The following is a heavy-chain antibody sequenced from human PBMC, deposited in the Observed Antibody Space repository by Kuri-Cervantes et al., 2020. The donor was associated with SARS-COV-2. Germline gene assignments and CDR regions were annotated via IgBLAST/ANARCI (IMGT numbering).Heavy chain of an antibody. CDR1: GFTFISYA. V-gene: IGHV3-30-3*01. CDR3: AGDRIGVHDS. Sequence: GGSLRLSCAASGFTFISYAMHWVRQAPGKGLEWVAVISYDGSNKYFAESVKGRFTISRDNSKNTLYLQMSSLRAEDTAMYYCAGDRIGVHDSWGQGTLVTVSS. J-gene: IGHJ4*02. D-gene: IGHD2-15*01. CDR2: ISYDGSNK.